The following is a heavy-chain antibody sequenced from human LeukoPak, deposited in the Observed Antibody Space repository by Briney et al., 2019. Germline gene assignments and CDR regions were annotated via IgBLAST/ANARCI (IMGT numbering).Heavy chain of an antibody. D-gene: IGHD2-15*01. J-gene: IGHJ4*02. CDR2: INANSGDT. CDR3: AGEYCRGGRCNQAFEY. CDR1: GYTFTDFY. V-gene: IGHV1-2*02. Sequence: ASVKVSCKTSGYTFTDFYMHWVRHAPGQGLEYMGWINANSGDTNSPQKFQGRVTLTRDTSISTVYMELSSLRSDDAALYYCAGEYCRGGRCNQAFEYWGQGTLVTLSS.